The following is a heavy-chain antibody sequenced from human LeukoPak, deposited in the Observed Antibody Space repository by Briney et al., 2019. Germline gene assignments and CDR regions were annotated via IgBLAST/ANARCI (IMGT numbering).Heavy chain of an antibody. CDR2: IYSSGST. V-gene: IGHV3-66*01. CDR1: GFTVSSNY. Sequence: GGSLRLSCAASGFTVSSNYMSWVRQAPGKGLEWVSVIYSSGSTFYADSVKGRFTISRDSSKNTLYLQMNSLRAEDTAVYYCARDRAYSYGYSYYFDDWGQGTLVTVSS. J-gene: IGHJ4*02. CDR3: ARDRAYSYGYSYYFDD. D-gene: IGHD5-18*01.